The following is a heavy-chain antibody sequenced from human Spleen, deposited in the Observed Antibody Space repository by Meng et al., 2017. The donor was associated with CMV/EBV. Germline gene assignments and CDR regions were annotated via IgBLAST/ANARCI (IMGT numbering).Heavy chain of an antibody. CDR1: GYTFTAYY. CDR3: AREAMVTGLAYYYGMDV. CDR2: INPSGGST. V-gene: IGHV1-46*01. D-gene: IGHD5-18*01. Sequence: ASVKVSCKASGYTFTAYYMHWLRQAPGQGLEWMGIINPSGGSTSYAQKFQGRVTMTRDTSTSTVYMELSSLRSEDTAVYYCAREAMVTGLAYYYGMDVWGQGTTVTVSS. J-gene: IGHJ6*02.